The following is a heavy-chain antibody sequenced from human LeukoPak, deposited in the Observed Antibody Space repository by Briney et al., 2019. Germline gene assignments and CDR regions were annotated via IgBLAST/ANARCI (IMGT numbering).Heavy chain of an antibody. V-gene: IGHV1-18*01. Sequence: ASVKVSCKASGYTFTSYGISWVRQAPGQGLEWMGWISPHNANTNYAQKLQGRVTMTKDTSTSTAYMELRSLRSDDTAVYYCARALAQGDSIDLYYLDFWGQGTLVTVSS. D-gene: IGHD3-16*01. CDR1: GYTFTSYG. J-gene: IGHJ4*02. CDR3: ARALAQGDSIDLYYLDF. CDR2: ISPHNANT.